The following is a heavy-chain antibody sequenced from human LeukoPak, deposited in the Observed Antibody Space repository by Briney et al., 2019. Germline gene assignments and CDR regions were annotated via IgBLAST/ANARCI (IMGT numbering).Heavy chain of an antibody. J-gene: IGHJ4*02. V-gene: IGHV3-23*01. CDR3: AKDIEYGDYIFDY. CDR2: INGGGGSK. D-gene: IGHD4-17*01. Sequence: GGSLRLSCAASGFTFSNYAMTWVRQAPGKGLEWVSSINGGGGSKYYADSVKGRFDISRDNSGITLSLQMNSLRAEDTAVYYCAKDIEYGDYIFDYWGQGTLVTVSS. CDR1: GFTFSNYA.